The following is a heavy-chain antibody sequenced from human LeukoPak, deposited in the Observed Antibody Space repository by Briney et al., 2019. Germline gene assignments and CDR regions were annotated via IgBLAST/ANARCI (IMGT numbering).Heavy chain of an antibody. J-gene: IGHJ4*02. CDR3: ARDGRGHYGDYFGGPLDY. V-gene: IGHV1-69*04. Sequence: SVKVSCKASGYTFTSYYMHWVRQAPGQGLEWMGRIIPILGIANYAQKFQGRVTITADKSTSTAYMELSSLRSEDTAVYYCARDGRGHYGDYFGGPLDYWGQGTLVTVSS. CDR1: GYTFTSYY. D-gene: IGHD4-17*01. CDR2: IIPILGIA.